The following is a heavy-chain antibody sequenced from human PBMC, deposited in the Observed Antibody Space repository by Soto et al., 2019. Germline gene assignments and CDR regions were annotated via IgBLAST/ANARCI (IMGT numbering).Heavy chain of an antibody. CDR3: ASYGMDV. Sequence: ASVKVSCTASGDTYTSYGSSWVRQAPGQGLEWMGWISAYNGNTSYAQKFQGRVTMTRDTSTSTVYMELSSLRSEDTAVYYCASYGMDVWGQGTTVTVSS. V-gene: IGHV1-18*01. CDR1: GDTYTSYG. J-gene: IGHJ6*02. CDR2: ISAYNGNT.